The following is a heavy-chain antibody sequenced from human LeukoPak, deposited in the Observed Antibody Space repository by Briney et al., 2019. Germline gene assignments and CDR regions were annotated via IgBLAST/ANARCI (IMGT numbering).Heavy chain of an antibody. Sequence: GGSLRLSCAASGLTFSSYAMSWVRQAPGKGLEWVGRIKSKTDGGTTDYAAPVKGRFTISRDDSKNTRYLQMNSLKTEDTAVYYCTTDTLAVGAEGYWGQGTLVTVSS. J-gene: IGHJ4*02. CDR3: TTDTLAVGAEGY. D-gene: IGHD1-26*01. CDR2: IKSKTDGGTT. CDR1: GLTFSSYA. V-gene: IGHV3-15*01.